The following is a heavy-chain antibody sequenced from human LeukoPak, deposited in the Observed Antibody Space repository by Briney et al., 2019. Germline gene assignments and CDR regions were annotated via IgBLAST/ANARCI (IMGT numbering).Heavy chain of an antibody. J-gene: IGHJ4*02. V-gene: IGHV4-59*01. Sequence: PSETLSLTCTVSGASLNTNFRSWIQQPPGMRLEWIGYIYYTGSTNYNPSLNSRVTISLDTSKNQVSLNLTSVTAADTAVYYCARGGYDFDLWGQGALVTVSS. CDR1: GASLNTNF. D-gene: IGHD5-12*01. CDR2: IYYTGST. CDR3: ARGGYDFDL.